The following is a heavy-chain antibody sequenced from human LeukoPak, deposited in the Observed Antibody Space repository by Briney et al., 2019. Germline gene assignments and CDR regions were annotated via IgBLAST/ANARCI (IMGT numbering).Heavy chain of an antibody. CDR3: ARDREYYYMDV. J-gene: IGHJ6*03. Sequence: PGGSLRLSCAASGFTVSSNYMSWVRQAPGKGLEWVSVIYSGGSTYYADSVKGRFTISRDNSKNTLYLQMNSLTAADTAVYYCARDREYYYMDVWGKGTTVTISS. V-gene: IGHV3-66*01. CDR2: IYSGGST. CDR1: GFTVSSNY.